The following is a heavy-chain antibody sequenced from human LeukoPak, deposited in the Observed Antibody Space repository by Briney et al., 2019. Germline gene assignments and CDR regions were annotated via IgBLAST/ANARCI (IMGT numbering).Heavy chain of an antibody. CDR1: GFTFSSYA. CDR2: ISGSGGGT. J-gene: IGHJ4*02. Sequence: QAGGSLRLSCAASGFTFSSYAMSWVRQAPGKGLEWVSAISGSGGGTYYADSVKGRFTISRDNAKNSLYLQMNSLRAEDTAVYYCAREVWGIGYQFDYWGQGTLVTVSS. V-gene: IGHV3-23*01. D-gene: IGHD3-16*01. CDR3: AREVWGIGYQFDY.